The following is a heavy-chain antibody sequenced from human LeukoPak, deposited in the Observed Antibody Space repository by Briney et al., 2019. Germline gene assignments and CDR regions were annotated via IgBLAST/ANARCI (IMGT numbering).Heavy chain of an antibody. CDR1: GFTFSSHW. Sequence: PGGSLRLSCAASGFTFSSHWMSWVRQAPGRGLEWMANIKQDGSEKYYVDSVKGRFTISRDNAKNSLYLQMNSLRAEDTAVYYCARDFGYGSGSYGVNWGQGTLVTVSS. CDR3: ARDFGYGSGSYGVN. V-gene: IGHV3-7*01. D-gene: IGHD3-10*01. J-gene: IGHJ4*02. CDR2: IKQDGSEK.